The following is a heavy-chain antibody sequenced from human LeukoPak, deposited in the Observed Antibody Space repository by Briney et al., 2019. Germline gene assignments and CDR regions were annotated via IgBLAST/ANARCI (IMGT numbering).Heavy chain of an antibody. D-gene: IGHD2-15*01. J-gene: IGHJ3*02. V-gene: IGHV1-2*02. CDR2: INPNSGGT. Sequence: ASVKVSCKASGYTFTGYYMHWVRQAPGQGLEWMGWINPNSGGTNYAQKFQGRVTMTRDTSISTAYMELSRLRSDDTAVYYCARRNCSGGSCYSALGAFDIWGQGTMVTVSS. CDR3: ARRNCSGGSCYSALGAFDI. CDR1: GYTFTGYY.